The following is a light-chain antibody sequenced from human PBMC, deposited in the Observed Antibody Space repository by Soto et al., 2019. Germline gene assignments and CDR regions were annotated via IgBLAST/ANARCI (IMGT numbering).Light chain of an antibody. CDR2: GAS. Sequence: LKISPGTLSLYTGERATLSCRASQSVSNNYLAWYQQKPGQAPRLLIYGASNRATGIPDRFSGSGSGTDFTLTISRLEPEDFAVYYCQQYGSSGTFGQGTKVDIK. CDR1: QSVSNNY. V-gene: IGKV3-20*01. CDR3: QQYGSSGT. J-gene: IGKJ1*01.